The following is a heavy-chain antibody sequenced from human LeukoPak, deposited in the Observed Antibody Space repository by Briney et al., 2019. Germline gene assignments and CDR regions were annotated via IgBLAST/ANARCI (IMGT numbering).Heavy chain of an antibody. CDR3: AKGLISSATYFSYFDY. Sequence: PGGSLRLSCAASGFTFSSYGMSLVRQAPGKGLEWVAAISAGGDLTNYADSVKGRFTSSRDSSKNMLYVQMNSLRAEDTAIYYCAKGLISSATYFSYFDYWGQGTLVTVSS. CDR2: ISAGGDLT. J-gene: IGHJ4*02. V-gene: IGHV3-23*01. D-gene: IGHD1-26*01. CDR1: GFTFSSYG.